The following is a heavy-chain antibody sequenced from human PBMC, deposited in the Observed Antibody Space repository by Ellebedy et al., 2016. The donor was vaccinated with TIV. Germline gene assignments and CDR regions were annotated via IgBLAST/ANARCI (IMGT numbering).Heavy chain of an antibody. J-gene: IGHJ4*02. D-gene: IGHD6-13*01. CDR2: IRFDGSNK. Sequence: PGGSLRLSCAASGFPSSSYGMHWVRQAPGKGLEWVAAIRFDGSNKYYADSVKGRFTISRDNSKNTLYLQMNSLRAEDTAVYYCARDRISASGIFDYWGQGTLVTVSS. CDR3: ARDRISASGIFDY. V-gene: IGHV3-33*08. CDR1: GFPSSSYG.